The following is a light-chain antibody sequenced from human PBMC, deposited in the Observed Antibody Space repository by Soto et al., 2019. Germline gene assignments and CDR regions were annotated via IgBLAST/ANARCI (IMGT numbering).Light chain of an antibody. Sequence: DVQMTQSPSTLSASVGDRVTVTCRASQSVSRWVAWYQQKVGKAPKLLIFDASSLESGVPSRFSGSGSGTEFTLTISSLQPDDSETYYCQQSHNFDPPTFGGGTKVEIK. CDR3: QQSHNFDPPT. CDR1: QSVSRW. CDR2: DAS. V-gene: IGKV1-5*01. J-gene: IGKJ4*01.